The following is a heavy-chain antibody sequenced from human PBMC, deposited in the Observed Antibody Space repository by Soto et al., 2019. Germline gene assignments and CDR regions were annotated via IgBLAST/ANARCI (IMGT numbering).Heavy chain of an antibody. D-gene: IGHD2-2*01. CDR2: ISGSGGST. V-gene: IGHV3-23*01. Sequence: EVQLLESGGGLVQPGGSLRLSCAASGFTFSSYAMSWVRQAPGKGLEWVSAISGSGGSTYYADSVKGRVTISRDNSKHTLYLQRNRLRAEDTAIYYCAKGRGYCSSPSWYVGSDYWGQGTLVTVSS. CDR3: AKGRGYCSSPSWYVGSDY. CDR1: GFTFSSYA. J-gene: IGHJ4*02.